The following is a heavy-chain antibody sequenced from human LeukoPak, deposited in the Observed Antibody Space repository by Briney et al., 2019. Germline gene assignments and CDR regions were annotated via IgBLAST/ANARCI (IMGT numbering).Heavy chain of an antibody. CDR3: ARDPDSSGYYPRRNWFDP. J-gene: IGHJ5*02. CDR1: GGSISSSNW. Sequence: SETLSLTCAVSGGSISSSNWWSGVRQPPGKGLEWIGEIYHSGSTNYNPSLKSRVTISVDKSKNQFSLKLSSVTAADTAVYYCARDPDSSGYYPRRNWFDPWGQGTLVTVSS. D-gene: IGHD3-22*01. CDR2: IYHSGST. V-gene: IGHV4-4*02.